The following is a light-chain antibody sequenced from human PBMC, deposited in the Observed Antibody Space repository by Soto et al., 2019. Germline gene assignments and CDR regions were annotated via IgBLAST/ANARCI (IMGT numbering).Light chain of an antibody. CDR2: GAS. Sequence: EIVLTQSPGTLSLSPGERATLSCRASQSVSSSYLAWYQHKPGQAPRLLIYGASSRAPGIPDRFSGSGSGTVFLLTSSRLEAEDFAVYYCQQCGSSPTFGQGTKVEIK. V-gene: IGKV3-20*01. J-gene: IGKJ1*01. CDR1: QSVSSSY. CDR3: QQCGSSPT.